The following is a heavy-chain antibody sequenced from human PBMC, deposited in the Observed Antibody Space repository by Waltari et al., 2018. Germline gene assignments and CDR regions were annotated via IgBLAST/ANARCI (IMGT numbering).Heavy chain of an antibody. D-gene: IGHD3-22*01. V-gene: IGHV3-23*03. J-gene: IGHJ4*02. CDR3: AKEAPYYDSSGYSTD. CDR2: IYSGGST. CDR1: GFTSSSYA. Sequence: EVQLLESGGGLVQPGGSLRLSCAASGFTSSSYAMSWVRQAPGKGLELVSVIYSGGSTYYADSVKGRFTISRDNSKNTLYLQMNSLRAEDTAVYYCAKEAPYYDSSGYSTDWGQGTLVTVSS.